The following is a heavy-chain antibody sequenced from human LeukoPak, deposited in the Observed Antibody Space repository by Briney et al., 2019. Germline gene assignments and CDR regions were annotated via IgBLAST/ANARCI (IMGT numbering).Heavy chain of an antibody. CDR1: GGSISSGGYY. D-gene: IGHD3-22*01. CDR2: IYYSGST. J-gene: IGHJ6*02. V-gene: IGHV4-31*03. CDR3: ASETAMIVESGMDV. Sequence: SQTLSLTCTVSGGSISSGGYYWSWIRQHPEKGLEWIGYIYYSGSTYYNPSLKSRVTISVDTSKNQFSLKLSSVTAADTAVYYCASETAMIVESGMDVWGQGTTVTVSS.